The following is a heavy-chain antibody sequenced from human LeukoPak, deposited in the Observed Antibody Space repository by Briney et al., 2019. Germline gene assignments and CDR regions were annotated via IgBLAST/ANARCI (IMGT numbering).Heavy chain of an antibody. J-gene: IGHJ6*02. CDR2: IRQDGSEK. V-gene: IGHV3-7*01. Sequence: GGSLRLSCAASGFIFSTYWMSWVRQAPGKGLEWVANIRQDGSEKFYVDSVKGRFTISRDNAKNSLYLQMNSLRAEDTAVYYCARDIVVVPAAISWMYYYYGMDVWGQGTTVTVSS. CDR1: GFIFSTYW. CDR3: ARDIVVVPAAISWMYYYYGMDV. D-gene: IGHD2-2*01.